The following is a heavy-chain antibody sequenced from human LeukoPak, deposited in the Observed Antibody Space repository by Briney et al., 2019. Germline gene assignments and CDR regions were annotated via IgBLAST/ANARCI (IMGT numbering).Heavy chain of an antibody. CDR2: IYTSGST. V-gene: IGHV4-4*07. D-gene: IGHD6-19*01. CDR1: GGSISSYY. CDR3: ARDSSSGWHDAFDI. Sequence: SETLSLTCTVSGGSISSYYWSWIRQPAGKGLEWSGRIYTSGSTNYNPSLKSRVTMSVDTSKNQFSLQLSSVTAADTAVYYCARDSSSGWHDAFDIWGQGTMVTVSS. J-gene: IGHJ3*02.